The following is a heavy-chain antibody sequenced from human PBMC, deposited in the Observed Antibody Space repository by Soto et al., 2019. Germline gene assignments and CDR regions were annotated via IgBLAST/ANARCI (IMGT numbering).Heavy chain of an antibody. V-gene: IGHV1-18*01. Sequence: QVQLVQSGAEGKKPGASVKVSCKSSGYTFTSYGISWVRQATGQGLEWMGWISAYNGNTKYAQKLQVRVTMTTETSTSTAYMEMRSQRSDDPAVYYCASGADGDYWGQGTLVTVSS. CDR1: GYTFTSYG. CDR2: ISAYNGNT. CDR3: ASGADGDY. J-gene: IGHJ4*02. D-gene: IGHD3-10*01.